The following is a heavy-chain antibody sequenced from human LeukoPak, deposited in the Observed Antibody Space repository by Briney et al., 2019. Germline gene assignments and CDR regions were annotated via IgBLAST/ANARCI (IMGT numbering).Heavy chain of an antibody. CDR1: GGSISSYY. CDR2: IYYSGST. V-gene: IGHV4-59*01. Sequence: PSETLSLTCTVSGGSISSYYWSWIRQPPGKGLEWIGYIYYSGSTNYNPSLKSRVTISVDTSKNQFSLKLSSVTAADTAVYYCARDDGYSYFDYWGQGTLITVSS. J-gene: IGHJ4*02. CDR3: ARDDGYSYFDY. D-gene: IGHD5-18*01.